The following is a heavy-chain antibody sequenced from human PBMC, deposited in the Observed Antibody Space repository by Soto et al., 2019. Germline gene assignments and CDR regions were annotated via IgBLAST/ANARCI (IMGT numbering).Heavy chain of an antibody. CDR2: ISSSSSTI. D-gene: IGHD3-3*01. CDR1: GFTFSSYS. Sequence: GGSLRLSCAASGFTFSSYSMNWVRQAPGKGLEWVSYISSSSSTIYYADSVKGRFTISRDNAKNSLYLQMNSLTAEYTAVYYCARDFEDDVGSGYAPVYFGCWGQGTLVTVGS. CDR3: ARDFEDDVGSGYAPVYFGC. J-gene: IGHJ4*02. V-gene: IGHV3-48*04.